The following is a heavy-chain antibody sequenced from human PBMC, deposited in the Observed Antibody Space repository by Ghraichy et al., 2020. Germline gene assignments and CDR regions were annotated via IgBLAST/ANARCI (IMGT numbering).Heavy chain of an antibody. Sequence: GGSLRLSCAASGFTFSSYGMHWVRQAPGKGLEWVAVIWYDGSNKYYADSVKGRFTISRDNSKNTLYLQMNSLRAEDTAVYYCARVQTSLNDYGDYGWFAGDAFDIWRQGTMVTVSS. CDR2: IWYDGSNK. V-gene: IGHV3-33*01. CDR3: ARVQTSLNDYGDYGWFAGDAFDI. J-gene: IGHJ3*02. CDR1: GFTFSSYG. D-gene: IGHD4-17*01.